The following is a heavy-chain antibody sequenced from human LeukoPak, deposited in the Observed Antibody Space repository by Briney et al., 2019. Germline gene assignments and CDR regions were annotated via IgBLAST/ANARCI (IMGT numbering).Heavy chain of an antibody. CDR2: ISYDGSNK. D-gene: IGHD3-9*01. Sequence: PGRSLRLSCAASGFTFSSYAMHWVRQAPGKGLEWAAVISYDGSNKYYADSVKGRFTISRDNSKNTLYLQMNSLRAEDTAVYYCARGSDILTGYFDYWGQGTLVTVSS. CDR1: GFTFSSYA. CDR3: ARGSDILTGYFDY. V-gene: IGHV3-30*04. J-gene: IGHJ4*02.